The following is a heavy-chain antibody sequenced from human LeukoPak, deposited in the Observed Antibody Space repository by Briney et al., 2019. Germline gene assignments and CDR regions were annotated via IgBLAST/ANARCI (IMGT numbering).Heavy chain of an antibody. D-gene: IGHD3-22*01. J-gene: IGHJ4*02. Sequence: SETLSLTFAFSSASLISHHCAWIRQPAGKGLEWVRRLHFSGRTNYNPTLRGRVAFSLDKSTNELSLTLNSVSAADTAVYYCARDESSRDDSGGYHYWGGGVLVTVSS. V-gene: IGHV4-4*07. CDR2: LHFSGRT. CDR3: ARDESSRDDSGGYHY. CDR1: SASLISHH.